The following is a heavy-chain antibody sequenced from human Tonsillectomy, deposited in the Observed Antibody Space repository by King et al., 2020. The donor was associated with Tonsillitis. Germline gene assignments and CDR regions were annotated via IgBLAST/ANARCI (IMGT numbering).Heavy chain of an antibody. D-gene: IGHD1-26*01. V-gene: IGHV3-21*01. CDR1: GFTFSDYS. J-gene: IGHJ6*02. Sequence: QLVQSGGGLVKPGGSLRLSCAASGFTFSDYSVNWVRQAPGKGLEWVSSISSSSTYIYYADSVKGRFTISRDNAKNSLYLQMNSLRAEDTAVYYCARGLGLVGATSGTYYYYGMDVWGQGTTVTVSS. CDR2: ISSSSTYI. CDR3: ARGLGLVGATSGTYYYYGMDV.